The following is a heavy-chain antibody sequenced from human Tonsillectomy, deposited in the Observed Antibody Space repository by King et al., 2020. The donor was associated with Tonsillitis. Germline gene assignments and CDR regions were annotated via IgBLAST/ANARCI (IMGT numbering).Heavy chain of an antibody. Sequence: QLQESGPGLVKPSQTLSLTCTVSGGSISSGSYYWSWIRQPAGQGLEWIGRIYTSGSTNYNPSLKSRVTMSVDTSKNQFSLKLSSVTAADTAVYYCAREGGSLEWLFSPPKGVYYYYYYMDVWGKGTTVTVSS. V-gene: IGHV4-61*02. D-gene: IGHD3-3*01. J-gene: IGHJ6*03. CDR1: GGSISSGSYY. CDR2: IYTSGST. CDR3: AREGGSLEWLFSPPKGVYYYYYYMDV.